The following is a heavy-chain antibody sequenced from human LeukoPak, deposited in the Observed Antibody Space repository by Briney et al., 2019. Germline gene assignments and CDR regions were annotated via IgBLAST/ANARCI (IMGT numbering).Heavy chain of an antibody. Sequence: GGSLRLSCAASGFTFGSYWMHWVRRAPGKGLVWVSRINTDGGSTTYADSVKGRFTISRDNAKNTLYLQMNSLRAEDTAVYYCGRGFSIVPAGIPDYWGLGTLVTVSS. CDR3: GRGFSIVPAGIPDY. V-gene: IGHV3-74*01. CDR2: INTDGGST. D-gene: IGHD2-2*02. J-gene: IGHJ4*02. CDR1: GFTFGSYW.